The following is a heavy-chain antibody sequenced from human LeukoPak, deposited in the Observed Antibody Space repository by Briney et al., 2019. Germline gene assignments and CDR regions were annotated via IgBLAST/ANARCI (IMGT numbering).Heavy chain of an antibody. Sequence: ETLSLTCTVPGGSISSYYWSWIRQPAGKGLEWIGRIYTSGSTNYNPSLKSRVTMSVDTSKNQFSLKLSSVTAADTAVYYCARSGGPYYYDSSGYYYYLDYWGQGTLVTVSS. V-gene: IGHV4-4*07. CDR3: ARSGGPYYYDSSGYYYYLDY. CDR1: GGSISSYY. CDR2: IYTSGST. J-gene: IGHJ4*02. D-gene: IGHD3-22*01.